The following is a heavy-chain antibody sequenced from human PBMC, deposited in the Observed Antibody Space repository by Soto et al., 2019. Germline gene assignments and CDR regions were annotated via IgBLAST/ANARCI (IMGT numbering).Heavy chain of an antibody. Sequence: ASVKVSCKASGYTFSSYAMHWVLQAPGQRLEWMGWINAVYGNTKSSQKFQDRVTTSRDTSASTAYMELTSLRSEDTAVYYCARDTGDGTFDFWGQGTLVTSPQ. V-gene: IGHV1-3*01. CDR2: INAVYGNT. J-gene: IGHJ4*02. CDR1: GYTFSSYA. D-gene: IGHD7-27*01. CDR3: ARDTGDGTFDF.